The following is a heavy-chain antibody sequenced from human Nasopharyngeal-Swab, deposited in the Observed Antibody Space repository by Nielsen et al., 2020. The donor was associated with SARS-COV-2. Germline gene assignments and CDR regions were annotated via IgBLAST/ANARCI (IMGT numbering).Heavy chain of an antibody. Sequence: SLKISCAASGFTFDDYAMHWVRQAPGKGLEWVSGISWNSGSIGYADSVKGRFTTSRDNAKNSLYLQMNSLRAEDTALYYCAKEAPPYPRGAFDIWGQGTMVTVSS. V-gene: IGHV3-9*01. CDR3: AKEAPPYPRGAFDI. CDR2: ISWNSGSI. J-gene: IGHJ3*02. CDR1: GFTFDDYA.